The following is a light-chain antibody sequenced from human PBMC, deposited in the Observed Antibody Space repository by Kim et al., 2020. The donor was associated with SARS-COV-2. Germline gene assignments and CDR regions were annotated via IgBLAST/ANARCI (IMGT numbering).Light chain of an antibody. CDR3: QQRANWPPIT. V-gene: IGKV3-11*01. CDR2: ATS. J-gene: IGKJ5*01. CDR1: RSVGPH. Sequence: TVLTQSPATLFLSPGDRAILSCRASRSVGPHLGWYHQRVGQAPRLLIFATSNRATGVPARFSGSGSGTDFTLTITSLEPDDSAVYYCQQRANWPPITFGQGTRLEIK.